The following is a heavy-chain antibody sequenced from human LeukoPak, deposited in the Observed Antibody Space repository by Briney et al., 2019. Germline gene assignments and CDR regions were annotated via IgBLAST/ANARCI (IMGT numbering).Heavy chain of an antibody. CDR2: SGSGANT. CDR3: ARRSSSWWAFDY. Sequence: GGSLRLSCTASGFTFSNYALSWVRQAPGKGLEWVVSGSGANTYYADSVKGRFTISRDNAKNSLYLQMNSLRAEDTAVYYCARRSSSWWAFDYWGQGTLVTVSS. J-gene: IGHJ4*02. CDR1: GFTFSNYA. D-gene: IGHD6-13*01. V-gene: IGHV3-23*01.